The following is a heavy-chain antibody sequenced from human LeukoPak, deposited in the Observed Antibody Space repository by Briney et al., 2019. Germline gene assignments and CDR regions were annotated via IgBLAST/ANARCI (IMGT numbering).Heavy chain of an antibody. J-gene: IGHJ6*03. CDR1: GGSISSYY. D-gene: IGHD4-23*01. Sequence: PSGTLSLTCTVSGGSISSYYWSWIRQPPGKGLEWIGYIYYSGSTNYNPSLKSRVTISVDTSKNQFSLKLSSVTAADTAVYYCARGGGPGGGYYYYYMDVWGKGTTVTISS. CDR2: IYYSGST. V-gene: IGHV4-59*01. CDR3: ARGGGPGGGYYYYYMDV.